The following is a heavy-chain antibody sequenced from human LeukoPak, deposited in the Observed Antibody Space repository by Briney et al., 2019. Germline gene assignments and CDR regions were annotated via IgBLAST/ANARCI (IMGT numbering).Heavy chain of an antibody. Sequence: SVKVSCKSSGFTYTISAMQWVRQARGQRLEWIGWIVVGSGNTNYAQKFQERATITRDMSTSTAYMELSSLRSEDTAVYYCATNVAATGYYYGMDVWGQGTTVTVSS. J-gene: IGHJ6*02. D-gene: IGHD2-15*01. V-gene: IGHV1-58*02. CDR2: IVVGSGNT. CDR1: GFTYTISA. CDR3: ATNVAATGYYYGMDV.